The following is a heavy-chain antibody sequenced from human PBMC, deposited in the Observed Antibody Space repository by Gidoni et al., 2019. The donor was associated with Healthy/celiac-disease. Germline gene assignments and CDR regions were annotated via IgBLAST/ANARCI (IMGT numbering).Heavy chain of an antibody. Sequence: EVQLVESGGGLVQPGGSLRLSCAASVFTFIRYWRSWVRQDQGKGLALVANKKQNGSEKYYVDSVKGRLTISRDNAKNSLYLKMNSLRDEDTAVYYCARSSPGRQLAPREDVGGQGTTVTVSS. J-gene: IGHJ6*02. V-gene: IGHV3-7*01. D-gene: IGHD6-13*01. CDR1: VFTFIRYW. CDR3: ARSSPGRQLAPREDV. CDR2: KKQNGSEK.